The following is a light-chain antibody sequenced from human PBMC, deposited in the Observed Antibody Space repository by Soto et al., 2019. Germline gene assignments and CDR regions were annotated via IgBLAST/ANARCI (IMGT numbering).Light chain of an antibody. CDR3: QQLNSYPLT. V-gene: IGKV1-9*01. CDR1: QGISTY. J-gene: IGKJ5*01. Sequence: DIQLTQSPSFLSASVGDRVTITCRASQGISTYLAWYQQKPGKAPKLLIYAASTLQSGVPSRFSGSGSGTEFTLTISSLQPEDFAIYSCQQLNSYPLTFGQGTRLEIK. CDR2: AAS.